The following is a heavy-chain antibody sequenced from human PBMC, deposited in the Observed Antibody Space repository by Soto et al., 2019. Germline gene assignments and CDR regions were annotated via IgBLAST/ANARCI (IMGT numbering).Heavy chain of an antibody. V-gene: IGHV4-4*02. CDR2: IYHTGTT. CDR1: GGYISDNW. Sequence: QVQLQESGPGLVKPSGTLSLTCAVAGGYISDNWWSWVRQPPGKGLEWLGEIYHTGTTHYNPSRWSRVTISIDKSKNHVSLKLSSVTAAVTAVYYCARHIAVPRTRGFDFWGQGTLVTVSS. CDR3: ARHIAVPRTRGFDF. J-gene: IGHJ4*02. D-gene: IGHD6-19*01.